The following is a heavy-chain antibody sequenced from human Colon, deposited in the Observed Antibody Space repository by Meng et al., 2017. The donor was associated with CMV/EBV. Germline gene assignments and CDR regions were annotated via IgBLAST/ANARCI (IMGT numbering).Heavy chain of an antibody. D-gene: IGHD6-13*01. CDR1: GFTFSNYW. Sequence: GESLKISCAASGFTFSNYWMSWVRQAPGKGLEWVANIKQDGSENYYVDSVKGRFTISRDNAKNSLYLQMNSLRAEDTAVYFCARLEAASGRYWFDPWGQGTLVTVSS. CDR2: IKQDGSEN. CDR3: ARLEAASGRYWFDP. V-gene: IGHV3-7*01. J-gene: IGHJ5*02.